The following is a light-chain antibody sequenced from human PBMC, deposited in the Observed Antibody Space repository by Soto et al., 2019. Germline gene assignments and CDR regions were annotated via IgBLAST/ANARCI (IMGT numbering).Light chain of an antibody. J-gene: IGLJ1*01. Sequence: QSVLTQPASVSGSPGQSITISCTGTSSDVGGYNYLSWYQQHPGKAPKLMIYEVSNRPSGVSNRFSGSKSGNTASLTISGLQAEDEADYYCSSYTSSSTEVFGTGTKVTVL. CDR1: SSDVGGYNY. CDR2: EVS. CDR3: SSYTSSSTEV. V-gene: IGLV2-14*01.